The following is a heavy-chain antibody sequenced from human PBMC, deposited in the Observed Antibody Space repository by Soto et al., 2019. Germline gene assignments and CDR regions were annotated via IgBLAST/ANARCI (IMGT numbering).Heavy chain of an antibody. CDR3: APIVVVVAAIDP. Sequence: SETLSLTCTVSGGSISSSSYYWGWIRQPPGKGLEWIGSIYYSGSTYYNPSLKSRVTISVDTSKNQFSLKLSSVTAADTAVYYCAPIVVVVAAIDPWGQGTLVTVSS. J-gene: IGHJ5*02. CDR2: IYYSGST. V-gene: IGHV4-39*01. D-gene: IGHD2-15*01. CDR1: GGSISSSSYY.